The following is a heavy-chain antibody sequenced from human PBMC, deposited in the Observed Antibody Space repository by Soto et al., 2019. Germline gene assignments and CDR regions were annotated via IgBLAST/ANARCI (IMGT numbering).Heavy chain of an antibody. CDR3: ARVLGGATPFFVY. J-gene: IGHJ4*02. V-gene: IGHV1-46*01. CDR2: INPSGGSA. D-gene: IGHD1-26*01. Sequence: ASVKVSFKASGSTFTSYLIHWVRQAPGQGLEWMGIINPSGGSANYAQKFQGRVTMTRDTSTSTVYMELSSLRSEDTAVYYCARVLGGATPFFVYWGQGTLVTVSS. CDR1: GSTFTSYL.